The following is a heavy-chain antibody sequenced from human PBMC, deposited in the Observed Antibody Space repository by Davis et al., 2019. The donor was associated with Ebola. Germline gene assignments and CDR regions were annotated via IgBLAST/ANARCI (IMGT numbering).Heavy chain of an antibody. Sequence: TVSRMGSLYSFIRYWLGWVRQLPGKGLEWMGIIYPSDSDTRYSPSFQGQVTISADKSISTAYLQWSSLKASDTAMYYCARQARDEYYDILTGPWGYGMDVWGQGTTVTVSS. CDR2: IYPSDSDT. CDR3: ARQARDEYYDILTGPWGYGMDV. D-gene: IGHD3-9*01. V-gene: IGHV5-51*01. CDR1: LYSFIRYW. J-gene: IGHJ6*02.